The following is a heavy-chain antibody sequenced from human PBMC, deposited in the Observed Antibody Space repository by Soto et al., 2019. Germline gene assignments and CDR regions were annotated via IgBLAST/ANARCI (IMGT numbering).Heavy chain of an antibody. CDR3: ARAYYDADGYRLDP. J-gene: IGHJ5*02. V-gene: IGHV4-59*01. CDR1: GGPMRTYY. Sequence: QVQLQESGPGLVKPSETLSLNCTVSGGPMRTYYWSWIRQSPGKGLEWIGYIYDGDSANYNPSLGSRVIISVDMSKNHFSLRLSSVTAADTAVYYCARAYYDADGYRLDPWGQGTLVTVSS. D-gene: IGHD3-22*01. CDR2: IYDGDSA.